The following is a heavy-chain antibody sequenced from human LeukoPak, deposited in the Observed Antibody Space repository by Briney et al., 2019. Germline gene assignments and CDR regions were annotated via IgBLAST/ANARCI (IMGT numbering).Heavy chain of an antibody. V-gene: IGHV1-8*01. Sequence: ASVKVSCKASGCTFTSYDINWVRQATGQGLEWMGWMNPNSGNTGYAQKFQGRVTMTRNTSISTAYMELSSLRSEDTAVYYCARGSSYYYDSSGYGYWGQGTLVTVSS. CDR2: MNPNSGNT. CDR1: GCTFTSYD. J-gene: IGHJ4*02. CDR3: ARGSSYYYDSSGYGY. D-gene: IGHD3-22*01.